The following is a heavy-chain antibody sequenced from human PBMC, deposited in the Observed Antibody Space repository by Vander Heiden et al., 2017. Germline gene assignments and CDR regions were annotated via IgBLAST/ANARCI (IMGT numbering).Heavy chain of an antibody. D-gene: IGHD2-15*01. CDR3: ARDRERWYDY. CDR2: ISSSSRTI. CDR1: GFTFSSYS. Sequence: EVQLVESGGGLVQPGGSLRLSCAASGFTFSSYSMNWVRQAPGKGLEWVSYISSSSRTIYYADSVKGRFTISRDKVKNSLYLQMNSLRDEDTAVYYCARDRERWYDYWGQGTLVTVSS. J-gene: IGHJ4*02. V-gene: IGHV3-48*02.